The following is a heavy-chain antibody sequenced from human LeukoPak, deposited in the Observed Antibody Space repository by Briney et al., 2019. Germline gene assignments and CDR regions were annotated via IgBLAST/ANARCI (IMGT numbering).Heavy chain of an antibody. CDR3: AKDGIAAAPHNWFDP. D-gene: IGHD6-13*01. J-gene: IGHJ5*02. Sequence: GRSLRLSCAASGFTFSSYGMHWVRQAPGKGLEWVAVISYDGSNKYYADSVKGRFTISRDNSKNTLYLQMNSLRAEDTAVYYCAKDGIAAAPHNWFDPWGQGTLVTVPS. CDR1: GFTFSSYG. CDR2: ISYDGSNK. V-gene: IGHV3-30*18.